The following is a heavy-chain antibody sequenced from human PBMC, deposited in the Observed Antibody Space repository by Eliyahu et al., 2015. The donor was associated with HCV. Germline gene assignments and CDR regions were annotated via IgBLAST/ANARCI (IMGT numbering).Heavy chain of an antibody. CDR1: GYXFTSYX. CDR3: ARAQGYCSGGSCHHRAFDI. CDR2: IYPGDSDT. V-gene: IGHV5-51*01. Sequence: EVQLVQSGAEVKKPGESLKISCKGSGYXFTSYXXGWVRQMPGKGLEWMGIIYPGDSDTRYSPSFQGQVTISADKSISTAYLQWSSLKASDTAMYYCARAQGYCSGGSCHHRAFDIWGQGTMVTVSS. D-gene: IGHD2-15*01. J-gene: IGHJ3*02.